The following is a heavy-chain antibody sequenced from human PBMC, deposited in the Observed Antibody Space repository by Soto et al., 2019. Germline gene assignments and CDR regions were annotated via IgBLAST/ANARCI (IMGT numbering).Heavy chain of an antibody. CDR3: ARGSGNYYSGRYFDS. Sequence: QMQLQESGPGLVKPSQTLSLTCTVSGGSLSSGNFYWSWILQPPGKGPELIGSIYYTESTYYNPSLKSRVSISLDPSKNQFSLKLTSVTAADTAVYFCARGSGNYYSGRYFDSWGQGTLVTVSS. V-gene: IGHV4-30-4*01. CDR1: GGSLSSGNFY. J-gene: IGHJ4*02. D-gene: IGHD1-26*01. CDR2: IYYTEST.